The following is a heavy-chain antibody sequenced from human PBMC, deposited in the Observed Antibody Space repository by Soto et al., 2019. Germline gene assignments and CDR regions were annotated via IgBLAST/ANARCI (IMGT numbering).Heavy chain of an antibody. CDR2: IYYSGST. V-gene: IGHV4-59*01. D-gene: IGHD3-10*01. CDR3: ARVKKYYGSGSYSGTLSYYYYYYMDV. Sequence: PSETLSLTCTVSGGSISSYYWSWIRQPPGKGLEWIGYIYYSGSTNYNPSLKSRVTISVDTSKNQFSLKLSSVTAADTAVYYCARVKKYYGSGSYSGTLSYYYYYYMDVWGKGTTVTVSS. J-gene: IGHJ6*03. CDR1: GGSISSYY.